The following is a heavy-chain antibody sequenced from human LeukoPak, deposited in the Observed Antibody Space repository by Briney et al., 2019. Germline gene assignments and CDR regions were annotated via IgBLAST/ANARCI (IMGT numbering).Heavy chain of an antibody. J-gene: IGHJ4*02. CDR1: GFTFSSYA. D-gene: IGHD2-21*02. V-gene: IGHV3-30*04. CDR3: ASQHIVVVTAIRDY. CDR2: ISYDGSNK. Sequence: GRSLRLSCAASGFTFSSYAMHWVRQAPGKGLEWVAVISYDGSNKYYADSVKGRFTISRDNSKNTLYLQMNSLRAEDTAVYYCASQHIVVVTAIRDYWGQGTLVTVSS.